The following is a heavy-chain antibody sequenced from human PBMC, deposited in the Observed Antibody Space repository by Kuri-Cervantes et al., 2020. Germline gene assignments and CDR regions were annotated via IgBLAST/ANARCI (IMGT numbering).Heavy chain of an antibody. J-gene: IGHJ4*02. CDR2: INHSGNT. D-gene: IGHD3-22*01. CDR1: GGSFSGYY. CDR3: ARHTMTYYYDSSGYDY. Sequence: SETLSLTCAVYGGSFSGYYWSWIRQPPGKGLEWIGEINHSGNTNYNPSLKSRVTISVDTSKNQFSLKLSSVTAADTAVYYCARHTMTYYYDSSGYDYWGQGTLVTVSS. V-gene: IGHV4-34*01.